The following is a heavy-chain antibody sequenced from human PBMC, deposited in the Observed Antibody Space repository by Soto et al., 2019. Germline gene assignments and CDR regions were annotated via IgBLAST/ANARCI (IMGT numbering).Heavy chain of an antibody. V-gene: IGHV3-30*18. CDR1: GFTFSSYG. CDR2: IAYNGSNK. D-gene: IGHD6-19*01. J-gene: IGHJ6*02. Sequence: PGGSLRLSCAASGFTFSSYGMHWVRQAPGKGLEWVAVIAYNGSNKYYADSVKGRFTISRDNSKNTLYLQMNSLRAEDTAVYYCAKDKGRSLAGGMDVWGQGTTVTVSS. CDR3: AKDKGRSLAGGMDV.